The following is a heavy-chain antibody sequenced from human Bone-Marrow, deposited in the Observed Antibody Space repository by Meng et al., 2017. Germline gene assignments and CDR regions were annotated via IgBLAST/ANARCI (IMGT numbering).Heavy chain of an antibody. D-gene: IGHD3-22*01. CDR3: ARGPCNMIEVAIYYFDY. CDR2: INPNSGGK. V-gene: IGHV1-2*02. J-gene: IGHJ4*02. Sequence: ASLQVSCKASGYIFTGYYIHWLRQAPGQGLEWMGCINPNSGGKDYAQKFQGRVTLTRDTSISTVYLELSRLTADDTAVYFCARGPCNMIEVAIYYFDYWGQGTLVTVSS. CDR1: GYIFTGYY.